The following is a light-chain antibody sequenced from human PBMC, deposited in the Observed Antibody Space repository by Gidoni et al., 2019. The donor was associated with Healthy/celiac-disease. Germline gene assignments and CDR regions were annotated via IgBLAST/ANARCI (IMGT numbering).Light chain of an antibody. Sequence: DIQMTPSPSTLSASVGDRVTITCRASQSISSWLAWYQQKPGKAPKLLIYKASSLESGVPSRFSCSVSGTECTLTISSLQPDDFATYYCQQYNSYPWTFGQGTKVEIK. CDR1: QSISSW. J-gene: IGKJ1*01. CDR2: KAS. CDR3: QQYNSYPWT. V-gene: IGKV1-5*03.